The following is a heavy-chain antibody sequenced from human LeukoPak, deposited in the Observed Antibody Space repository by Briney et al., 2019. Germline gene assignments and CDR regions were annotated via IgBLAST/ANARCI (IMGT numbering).Heavy chain of an antibody. V-gene: IGHV3-23*01. CDR1: GFTFNNYA. J-gene: IGHJ3*02. CDR2: ISGSGGST. Sequence: GSLRLSCAASGFTFNNYAMSWVRQAPGKGLEWISAISGSGGSTYYADSVKGRFTISRDNSKNTLYLQMNSLRAEDTAVYYCAKSTTIFGVVKNAFDIWGQGTMVTVSS. D-gene: IGHD3-3*01. CDR3: AKSTTIFGVVKNAFDI.